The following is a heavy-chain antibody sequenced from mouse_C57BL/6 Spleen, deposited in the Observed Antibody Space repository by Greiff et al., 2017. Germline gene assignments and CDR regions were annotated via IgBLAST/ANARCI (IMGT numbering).Heavy chain of an antibody. CDR3: ERWGTTVVATKDY. D-gene: IGHD1-1*01. CDR1: GYTFTSYG. V-gene: IGHV1-81*01. CDR2: IYPRSGNT. Sequence: VKLQESGAELARPGASVKLSCKASGYTFTSYGISWVKQRTGQGLEWIGEIYPRSGNTSYNEKFKGKAKLTADKSSSTAYMELHSLTSEDSAVYFCERWGTTVVATKDYWGQGTTLTVSS. J-gene: IGHJ2*01.